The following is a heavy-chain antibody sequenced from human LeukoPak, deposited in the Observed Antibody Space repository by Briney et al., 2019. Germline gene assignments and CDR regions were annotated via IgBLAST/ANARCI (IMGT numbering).Heavy chain of an antibody. CDR3: ARDLGAGRPFDP. V-gene: IGHV3-23*01. D-gene: IGHD6-6*01. CDR2: ISGSGGST. J-gene: IGHJ5*02. CDR1: GFTFSSYG. Sequence: GGTLRLSCAASGFTFSSYGMSWVRQAPGKGLEWVSAISGSGGSTYYADSVKGRFTISRDNSKNTLYLQMNILRAEDTAVYYCARDLGAGRPFDPWGQGTLVTVSS.